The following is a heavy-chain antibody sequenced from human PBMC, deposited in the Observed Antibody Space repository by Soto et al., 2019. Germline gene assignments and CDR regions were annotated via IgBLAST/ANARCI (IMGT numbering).Heavy chain of an antibody. V-gene: IGHV3-30*18. CDR3: AKDLGGAIATITGWFDP. CDR1: GVTVNIYS. J-gene: IGHJ5*02. CDR2: ISYDGSNK. Sequence: KIARASSGVTVNIYSMAGVCKEPGKGLEWVAVISYDGSNKYYADSVKGRFTISRDNSKNTLYLQMNSLRAEDTAVYYCAKDLGGAIATITGWFDPWGEGTLVTVSS. D-gene: IGHD5-12*01.